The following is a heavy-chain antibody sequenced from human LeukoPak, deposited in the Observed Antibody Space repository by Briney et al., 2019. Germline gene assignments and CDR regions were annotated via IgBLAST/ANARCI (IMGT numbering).Heavy chain of an antibody. Sequence: GESLKISCTGSGYSFPTYWIVWVRQMPGKGLEWMGIIYPGDSDTTYSPSFQGQVTISADKSISTAYLQWSSLKASDTAMYYCASLNRDSSSSGGFNYWGQGTLVTVSS. CDR1: GYSFPTYW. D-gene: IGHD6-6*01. CDR3: ASLNRDSSSSGGFNY. J-gene: IGHJ4*02. CDR2: IYPGDSDT. V-gene: IGHV5-51*01.